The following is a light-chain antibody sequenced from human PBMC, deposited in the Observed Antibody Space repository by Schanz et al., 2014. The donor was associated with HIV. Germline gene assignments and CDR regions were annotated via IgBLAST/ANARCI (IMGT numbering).Light chain of an antibody. CDR3: SSYGGNNNLV. CDR2: EVS. Sequence: QSALTQPASVSGSPGQSVTISCTGTSSDVGGYNYVSWYQQHPGKAPKLMIYEVSKRPSGVPDRFSGSKSGNTASLTVSGLQPEDEADYYCSSYGGNNNLVFGGGTKLTVL. V-gene: IGLV2-8*01. CDR1: SSDVGGYNY. J-gene: IGLJ2*01.